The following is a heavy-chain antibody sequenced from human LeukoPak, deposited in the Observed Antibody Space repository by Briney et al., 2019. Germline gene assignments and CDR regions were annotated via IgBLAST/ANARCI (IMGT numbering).Heavy chain of an antibody. CDR1: GFTFSSYS. Sequence: PGGSLRLSCAASGFTFSSYSMNWVRQAPGKGLEWVSSISSSSSYIYYADSVKGRFTISRDNAKNSLYLQMNSLRAEDTAVYYCAREVSVAAAETYYYYYMDVWGKGTTVTISS. CDR3: AREVSVAAAETYYYYYMDV. D-gene: IGHD6-13*01. V-gene: IGHV3-21*01. J-gene: IGHJ6*03. CDR2: ISSSSSYI.